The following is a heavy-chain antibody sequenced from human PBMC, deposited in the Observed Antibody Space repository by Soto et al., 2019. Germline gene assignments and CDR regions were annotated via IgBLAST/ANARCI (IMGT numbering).Heavy chain of an antibody. J-gene: IGHJ4*02. CDR1: RGSMSSGGYS. D-gene: IGHD6-13*01. CDR2: IYHSGST. V-gene: IGHV4-30-2*01. Sequence: TLSLTCAISRGSMSSGGYSWSCIRQPPGKGLEWIGYIYHSGSTYYNPSLKSRVTISVDRSKNQFSLKLSSVTAADTAVYYCARTYSSSWSPFEYWGQGTLVTVSS. CDR3: ARTYSSSWSPFEY.